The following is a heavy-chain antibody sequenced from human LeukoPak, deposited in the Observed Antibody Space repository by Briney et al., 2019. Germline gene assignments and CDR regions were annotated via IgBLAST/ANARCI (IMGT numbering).Heavy chain of an antibody. Sequence: PSETLSLTCTVSEDSVNRPTFYWGWIRQSPGKGLEWIGNIYHSGSVYYNPSLRSRVTISVDTSNNRFSLNVTSVTAADTAVYYCAREFISRGGFDSWGQGILVTVSS. V-gene: IGHV4-39*07. CDR1: EDSVNRPTFY. CDR3: AREFISRGGFDS. J-gene: IGHJ4*02. CDR2: IYHSGSV. D-gene: IGHD3-3*02.